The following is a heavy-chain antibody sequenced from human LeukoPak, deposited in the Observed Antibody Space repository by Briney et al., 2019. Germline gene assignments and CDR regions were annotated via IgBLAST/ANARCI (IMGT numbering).Heavy chain of an antibody. J-gene: IGHJ4*02. CDR2: ISSNGGST. V-gene: IGHV3-64D*09. D-gene: IGHD3-10*01. CDR3: VKVAGGFGDLPCY. Sequence: GGSLRLSCSASGFTFSQYAMLWVGQAPGKGLEYVSAISSNGGSTYYADSVKGRFSISRDNSKNTLYLQMSSLRAEDTAVYYCVKVAGGFGDLPCYWGQGTRVTVSS. CDR1: GFTFSQYA.